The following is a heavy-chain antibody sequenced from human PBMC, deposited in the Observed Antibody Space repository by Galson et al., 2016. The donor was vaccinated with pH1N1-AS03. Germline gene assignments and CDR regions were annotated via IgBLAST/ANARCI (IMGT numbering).Heavy chain of an antibody. J-gene: IGHJ4*02. CDR2: VHHSGAT. CDR1: GYSIRSDYY. D-gene: IGHD2-21*01. V-gene: IGHV4-38-2*01. Sequence: SETLSLTCEVSGYSIRSDYYWGWIRQPPGKGLEWIGSVHHSGATWHNPSLKSRATISVDTSKNQFSLRVNPVTVADTAVYYCAAPGGGSYSYWGQGKLVTVSS. CDR3: AAPGGGSYSY.